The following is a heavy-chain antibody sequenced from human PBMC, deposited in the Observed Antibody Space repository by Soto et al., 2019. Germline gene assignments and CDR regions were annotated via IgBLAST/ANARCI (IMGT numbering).Heavy chain of an antibody. CDR2: IIPVFRAP. V-gene: IGHV1-69*12. Sequence: QVHLVQSGAEVKKPGSSVKVSCKVSGGTFNTYAISWVRQAPGQGLEWMGGIIPVFRAPDYAQKFQGRVTITADESARTAYMELNGLGSEDTAVYFCARDKGRARVGGNYCCMADVWGQGTAVTVSS. CDR1: GGTFNTYA. D-gene: IGHD1-7*01. J-gene: IGHJ6*02. CDR3: ARDKGRARVGGNYCCMADV.